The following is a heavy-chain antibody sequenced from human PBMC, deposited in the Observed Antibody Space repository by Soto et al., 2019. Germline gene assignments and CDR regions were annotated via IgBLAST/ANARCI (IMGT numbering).Heavy chain of an antibody. CDR2: IYYSGST. Sequence: PSETLSLTCTVSGGSISYEYYHWTWNRQSPGKGLEWIGHIYYSGSTNYNPSLKSRVAISIDTSRNQFSLRLNSLTAADRAVYFCARGVTVFGLVSRFWFDPWGQGTVVTVSS. CDR1: GGSISYEYYH. J-gene: IGHJ5*02. CDR3: ARGVTVFGLVSRFWFDP. D-gene: IGHD3-3*01. V-gene: IGHV4-30-4*08.